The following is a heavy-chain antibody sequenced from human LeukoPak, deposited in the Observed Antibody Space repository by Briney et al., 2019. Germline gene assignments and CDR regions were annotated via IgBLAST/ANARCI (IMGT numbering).Heavy chain of an antibody. Sequence: GASVKGSCKASGYNFNAYYIHWVRQAPGQGLEWMGWINPNRGGTNYAQKFQGRVTMTRDTSISTAYMEPSRLRSDDTAVYYCARQGYCSSTSCYANDAFDIRGQGTMVTVSS. CDR2: INPNRGGT. J-gene: IGHJ3*02. D-gene: IGHD2-2*01. CDR1: GYNFNAYY. CDR3: ARQGYCSSTSCYANDAFDI. V-gene: IGHV1-2*02.